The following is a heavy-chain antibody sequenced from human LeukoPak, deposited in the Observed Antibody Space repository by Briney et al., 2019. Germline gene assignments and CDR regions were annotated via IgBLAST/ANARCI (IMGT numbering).Heavy chain of an antibody. CDR2: IYYGGST. CDR1: GGSISSYY. CDR3: ARGGGYCSSTSCLYY. J-gene: IGHJ4*02. V-gene: IGHV4-59*01. Sequence: PSETLSLTCTVSGGSISSYYWSWIRQPPGKGLEWIGYIYYGGSTNYNPSLKSRVTISVDTSKNQFSLKLSSVTAADTAVYYCARGGGYCSSTSCLYYWGQGTLVTVSS. D-gene: IGHD2-2*01.